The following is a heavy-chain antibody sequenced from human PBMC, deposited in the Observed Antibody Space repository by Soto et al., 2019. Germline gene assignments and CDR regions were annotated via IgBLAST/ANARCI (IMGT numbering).Heavy chain of an antibody. CDR3: AGNRRIAGSYDAFDI. Sequence: PGGSLRLSCAASGFTFSSYSMNWVRQAPGKGLEWVSSISSSSSYIYYAGSVKGRFTISRDNAKNSLYLQMNSLRAEDTAVYYCAGNRRIAGSYDAFDIWGQGTMVTVSS. V-gene: IGHV3-21*01. CDR2: ISSSSSYI. J-gene: IGHJ3*02. D-gene: IGHD1-26*01. CDR1: GFTFSSYS.